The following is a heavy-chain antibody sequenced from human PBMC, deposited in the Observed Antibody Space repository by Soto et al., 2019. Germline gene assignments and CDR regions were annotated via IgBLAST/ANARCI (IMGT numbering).Heavy chain of an antibody. V-gene: IGHV1-3*01. CDR2: INAGNGNT. J-gene: IGHJ4*02. CDR3: ASSFRSGWYYFDY. CDR1: GYTFTSYA. D-gene: IGHD6-19*01. Sequence: ASVKVSCKASGYTFTSYAMHWVRQAPGQRLEWMGWINAGNGNTKYSQKFQGRGTITRDTYASTAYMELSSLRSEDTAVYYCASSFRSGWYYFDYGGQGSLVTVSS.